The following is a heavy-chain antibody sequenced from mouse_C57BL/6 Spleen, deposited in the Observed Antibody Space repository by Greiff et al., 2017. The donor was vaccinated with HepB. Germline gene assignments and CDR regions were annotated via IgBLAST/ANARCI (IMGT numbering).Heavy chain of an antibody. V-gene: IGHV1-9*01. Sequence: QVQLQQSGAELMKPGASVKLSCKATGYTFTGYWIEWVKQRPGHGLEWIGEILPGSGSTNYTEKFKGKATFTADTSSNTAYMQLSSLTTEDSAIYYCARYYSNYYYAMDYWGQGTSVTVSS. CDR3: ARYYSNYYYAMDY. CDR2: ILPGSGST. CDR1: GYTFTGYW. J-gene: IGHJ4*01. D-gene: IGHD2-5*01.